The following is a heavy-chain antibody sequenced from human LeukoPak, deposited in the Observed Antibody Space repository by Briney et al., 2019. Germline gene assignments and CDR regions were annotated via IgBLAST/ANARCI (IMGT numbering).Heavy chain of an antibody. CDR3: ARRLNYCSGGTCYRIFDY. V-gene: IGHV4-38-2*02. CDR1: GYSISTGYY. J-gene: IGHJ4*02. Sequence: SETLSLTCTVSGYSISTGYYWGWIRQPPGKGLEWIGSIYHSGSTYYNPFLRSRVTISVDTSKNQFSLKLNSVTAADTAVYFCARRLNYCSGGTCYRIFDYWGQGTLVTVSS. CDR2: IYHSGST. D-gene: IGHD2-15*01.